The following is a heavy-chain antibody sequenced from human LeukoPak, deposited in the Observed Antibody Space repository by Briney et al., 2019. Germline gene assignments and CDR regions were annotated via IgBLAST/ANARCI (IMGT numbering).Heavy chain of an antibody. CDR1: GYTFTGYY. CDR2: INPNSGGT. Sequence: ASVKVSCKASGYTFTGYYMHWVRQAPGQGLEWMGWINPNSGGTNYAQKFQGRVTMTRDTSISTAYMELSRLRSDDTAVYYCARDRDDSSGYYRETLFDYWGQGTLVTVSS. V-gene: IGHV1-2*02. CDR3: ARDRDDSSGYYRETLFDY. D-gene: IGHD3-22*01. J-gene: IGHJ4*02.